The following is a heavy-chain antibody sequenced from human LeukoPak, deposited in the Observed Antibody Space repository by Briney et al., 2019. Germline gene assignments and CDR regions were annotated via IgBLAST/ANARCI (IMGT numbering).Heavy chain of an antibody. V-gene: IGHV4-30-2*05. Sequence: SETLSLTCTVSGGSISSGGYYWSWIRQPPGKGLEWIGEIYHSGSTNYNPSLKSRVTISVDTSKNQFSLKLSSVTAADTAVYYCARARDYGDYPFDYWGQGTLVTVSS. CDR3: ARARDYGDYPFDY. CDR2: IYHSGST. J-gene: IGHJ4*02. D-gene: IGHD4-17*01. CDR1: GGSISSGGYY.